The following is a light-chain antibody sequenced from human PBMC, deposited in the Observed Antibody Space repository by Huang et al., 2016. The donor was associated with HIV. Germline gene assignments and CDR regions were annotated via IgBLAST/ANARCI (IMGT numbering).Light chain of an antibody. Sequence: DIVMTQSPDSLAVSLGERATINCKSSQSVLYSSNNNNYLAWYQQKPGQPPKLLIYWASTRESGVPDRFSGSGYETDFTLTISSLQAEDVAVYYCQQYYSSPLTFGGGTKVEIK. CDR3: QQYYSSPLT. J-gene: IGKJ4*01. V-gene: IGKV4-1*01. CDR2: WAS. CDR1: QSVLYSSNNNNY.